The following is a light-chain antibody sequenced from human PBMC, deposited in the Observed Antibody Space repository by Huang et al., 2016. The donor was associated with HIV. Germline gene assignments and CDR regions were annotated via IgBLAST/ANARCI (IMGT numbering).Light chain of an antibody. Sequence: DIVMTQSPDSLDVSLGERATINCKSSQSIFFSSNSGNYLAWYQQKPGQPPKLLIFWAATRASGVPDRFSGSGSGTDFTLTISSLQAEDVAVYYCQQYYTTPYTFGQGTKLDIK. J-gene: IGKJ2*01. V-gene: IGKV4-1*01. CDR3: QQYYTTPYT. CDR1: QSIFFSSNSGNY. CDR2: WAA.